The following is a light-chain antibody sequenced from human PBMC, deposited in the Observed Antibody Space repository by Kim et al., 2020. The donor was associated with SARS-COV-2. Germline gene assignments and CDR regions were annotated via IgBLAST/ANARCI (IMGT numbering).Light chain of an antibody. Sequence: EIVMTQSPVTLYVSPGERATLSCRASQSVSSKLAWYQQKRGQAPRLLIYGASTRATGIPARFSGSGSGTEFTLTISSLQSEDFAVYHCQQYNTWPWTFGQGTKVDIK. V-gene: IGKV3-15*01. J-gene: IGKJ1*01. CDR3: QQYNTWPWT. CDR2: GAS. CDR1: QSVSSK.